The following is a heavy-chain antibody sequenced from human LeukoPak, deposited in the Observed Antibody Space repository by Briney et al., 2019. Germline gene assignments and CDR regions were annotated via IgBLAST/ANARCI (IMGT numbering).Heavy chain of an antibody. D-gene: IGHD6-13*01. Sequence: PGGSLRLSCAASGFTFSSYGMHWVRQAPGKGLEWVPAISGSGGSTYYADSVKGRFTISRDNSKDTLYLQMNMRADDTAVYYCAKSVSGNIAAGLDYWGQGTLVTVSS. CDR3: AKSVSGNIAAGLDY. CDR2: ISGSGGST. CDR1: GFTFSSYG. J-gene: IGHJ4*02. V-gene: IGHV3-23*01.